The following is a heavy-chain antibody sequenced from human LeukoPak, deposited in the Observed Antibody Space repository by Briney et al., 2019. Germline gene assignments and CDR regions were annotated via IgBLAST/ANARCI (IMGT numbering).Heavy chain of an antibody. CDR2: VSSISHYI. CDR3: ARAVSGATYYFDY. V-gene: IGHV3-21*06. D-gene: IGHD1-26*01. Sequence: GGSLRLSCAASGFTFDDYAMNWVRQAPGKGLEWVSTVSSISHYIYYADSVKGRFTISRDNARNSLYLQMNSLRAEDTAVYYCARAVSGATYYFDYWGQGTLVTVSS. CDR1: GFTFDDYA. J-gene: IGHJ4*02.